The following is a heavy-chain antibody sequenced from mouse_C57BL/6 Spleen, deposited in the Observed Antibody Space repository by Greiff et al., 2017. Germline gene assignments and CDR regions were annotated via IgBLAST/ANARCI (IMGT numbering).Heavy chain of an antibody. V-gene: IGHV1-81*01. Sequence: VQLQQSGAELARPGASVKLSCKASGYTFTRYGISWVKQRPGQGLEWIGEIYPRSGNTYYNEKFKGKATLTADKSSSTAYMELRSLTSEDSAVYYCARLDITTVVATRYFEVWGTGATVTVSS. CDR1: GYTFTRYG. D-gene: IGHD1-1*01. J-gene: IGHJ1*03. CDR3: ARLDITTVVATRYFEV. CDR2: IYPRSGNT.